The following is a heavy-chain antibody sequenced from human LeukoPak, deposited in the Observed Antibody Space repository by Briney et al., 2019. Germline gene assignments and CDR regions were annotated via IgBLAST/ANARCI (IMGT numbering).Heavy chain of an antibody. CDR2: IKQDGSEK. V-gene: IGHV3-7*01. D-gene: IGHD6-19*01. CDR3: VGSGWQVYFDF. Sequence: PGGSLRLSCAASGFTFTSFWMTWVRQAPGKGLEWVANIKQDGSEKYYVDSVKGRFTISRDNDKNSVYLQMSSLRAEDTAVYFCVGSGWQVYFDFWGQRTLVTVSS. CDR1: GFTFTSFW. J-gene: IGHJ4*02.